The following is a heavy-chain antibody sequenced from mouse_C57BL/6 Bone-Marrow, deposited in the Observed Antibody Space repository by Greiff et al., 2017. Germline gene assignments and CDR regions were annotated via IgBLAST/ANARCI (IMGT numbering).Heavy chain of an antibody. Sequence: QVQLQQSGPELVKPGASVKISCKASGYAFSSSWMNWVKQRPGKGLEWIGRIYPGDGDTNYNGKFKGKATLTADKSSSTAYMHLSSLTSEDSAVYFCARSWYYFDDWGQGTTLTVSS. CDR1: GYAFSSSW. J-gene: IGHJ2*01. CDR2: IYPGDGDT. V-gene: IGHV1-82*01. CDR3: ARSWYYFDD.